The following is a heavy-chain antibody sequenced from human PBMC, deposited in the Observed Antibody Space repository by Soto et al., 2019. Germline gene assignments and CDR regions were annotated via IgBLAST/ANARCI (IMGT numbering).Heavy chain of an antibody. D-gene: IGHD3-10*01. CDR1: GDSITEYF. CDR3: ARDGYDGSGSPYPAY. J-gene: IGHJ4*02. Sequence: SETLSLTCSVSGDSITEYFLGWIRQSLGKGLEWVGYIYYLGSTDYNPSLKSRVTISVDTSKRQFSLRLTSVTAADTAVYYCARDGYDGSGSPYPAYWGPGTQVTVPQ. CDR2: IYYLGST. V-gene: IGHV4-59*01.